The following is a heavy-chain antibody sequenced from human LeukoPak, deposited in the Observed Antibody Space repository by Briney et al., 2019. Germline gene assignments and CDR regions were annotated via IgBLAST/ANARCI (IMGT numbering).Heavy chain of an antibody. J-gene: IGHJ6*03. D-gene: IGHD2-21*02. CDR3: ARGPVTHDYYYYMDV. Sequence: ASVKVSCKASGGTFSTYAITWVRQAPGQGLEWMGIINPSGGSTSYAQKFQGRVTMTRDTSTSTVYMELSSLRSEDTAVYYCARGPVTHDYYYYMDVWGKGTTVTVSS. CDR2: INPSGGST. CDR1: GGTFSTYA. V-gene: IGHV1-46*01.